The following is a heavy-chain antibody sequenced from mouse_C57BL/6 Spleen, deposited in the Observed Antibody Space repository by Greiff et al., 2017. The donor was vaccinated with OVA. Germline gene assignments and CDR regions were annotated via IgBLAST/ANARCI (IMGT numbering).Heavy chain of an antibody. CDR1: GYTFTSYW. J-gene: IGHJ4*01. V-gene: IGHV1-53*01. CDR3: ARGAHGSSSFMDD. CDR2: INPSHGGT. Sequence: QVQLQQPGTELVKPGASVKLSCKASGYTFTSYWMHWVKQRPGQGLEWIGNINPSHGGTNYNEKFQSKATLTVDKASSTAYMQLSSLTSEDSAVNYCARGAHGSSSFMDDWGQGTSVTVSS. D-gene: IGHD1-1*01.